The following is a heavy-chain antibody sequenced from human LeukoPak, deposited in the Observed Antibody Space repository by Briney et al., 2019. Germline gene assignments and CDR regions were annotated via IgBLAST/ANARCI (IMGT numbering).Heavy chain of an antibody. CDR3: ARAQYYDSTSAGGMDV. CDR2: IYSDGRT. V-gene: IGHV3-53*01. CDR1: GFTVSSNL. J-gene: IGHJ6*02. Sequence: GGSLRLSCAASGFTVSSNLMSWVRQAPGNGLEWVSIIYSDGRTYYADSVKGRFTISRDNSKNTLSLQLNSLRAEDTGIYYCARAQYYDSTSAGGMDVWGQGTTVTVS. D-gene: IGHD3-9*01.